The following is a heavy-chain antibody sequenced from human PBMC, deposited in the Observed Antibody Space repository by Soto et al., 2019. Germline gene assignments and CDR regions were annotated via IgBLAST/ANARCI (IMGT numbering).Heavy chain of an antibody. CDR3: ARGLTGTTPAFDY. D-gene: IGHD1-7*01. J-gene: IGHJ4*02. CDR2: ISSSSSYI. V-gene: IGHV3-21*01. Sequence: EVQLVESGGGPVKPGGSLRLSCAASGFTFSSYSMNWVRQAPGKGLEWVSSISSSSSYIYYADSVKGRFTISRDNAKNSLYLQMNSLRAEDTAVYYCARGLTGTTPAFDYWGQGTLVTVSS. CDR1: GFTFSSYS.